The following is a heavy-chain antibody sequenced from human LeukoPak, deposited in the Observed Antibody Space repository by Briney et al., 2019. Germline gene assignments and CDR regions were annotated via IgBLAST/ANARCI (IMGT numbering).Heavy chain of an antibody. V-gene: IGHV3-48*01. CDR1: GFRFSSYR. Sequence: PGGSLRLSCAGSGFRFSSYRMNWVRRSPGKGLEGVSFISGTSTTIDYVDSVKGRFTISRDNDQNSLYLQMNSLRGEDTAVYCCATSGNYRFDYWGQGSLVTVSS. CDR3: ATSGNYRFDY. CDR2: ISGTSTTI. D-gene: IGHD1-26*01. J-gene: IGHJ4*02.